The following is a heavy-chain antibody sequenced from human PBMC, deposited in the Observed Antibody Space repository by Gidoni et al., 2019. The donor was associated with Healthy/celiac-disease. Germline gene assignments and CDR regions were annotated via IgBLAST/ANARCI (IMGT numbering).Heavy chain of an antibody. D-gene: IGHD5-18*01. V-gene: IGHV3-53*01. CDR2: IYSGGST. Sequence: EVQLVESGGGLIQPGGSLRLSCAASGFTVSSNYMSWVRQAPGKGLEWVSVIYSGGSTYYADSVKGRFTISRDNSKNTLYLQMNSLRAEDTAVYYCARDPGYSRLRKVYYYGMDVWGQGTTVTVSS. CDR1: GFTVSSNY. J-gene: IGHJ6*02. CDR3: ARDPGYSRLRKVYYYGMDV.